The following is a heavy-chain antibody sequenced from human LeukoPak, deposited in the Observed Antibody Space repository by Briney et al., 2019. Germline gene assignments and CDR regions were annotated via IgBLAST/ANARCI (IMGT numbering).Heavy chain of an antibody. CDR2: ISSSSSYT. CDR1: RFTFSDYY. Sequence: GGSLRLSCAASRFTFSDYYMSWIRQAPGKGLEWVSYISSSSSYTNYADSVKGRFTISRDNAKNSLYLQMNSLRAEDTAVYYCASARRGYSSGWYYFDYWGQGTLVTVSS. V-gene: IGHV3-11*06. CDR3: ASARRGYSSGWYYFDY. D-gene: IGHD6-19*01. J-gene: IGHJ4*02.